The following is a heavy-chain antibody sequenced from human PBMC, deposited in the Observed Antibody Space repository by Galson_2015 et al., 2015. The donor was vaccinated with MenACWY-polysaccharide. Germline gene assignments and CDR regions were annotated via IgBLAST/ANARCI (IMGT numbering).Heavy chain of an antibody. CDR2: IKQDGSEK. V-gene: IGHV3-7*01. Sequence: SLRLSCAASGFTFSSFWMSWVRQAPGKGLEWVAIIKQDGSEKYYGDSVKGRFSISRDNAKNSLYLQMNSLRSEDTAVYYCARDPLDSSGYTRGSVFDLWGRGTLVTVSS. J-gene: IGHJ2*01. CDR3: ARDPLDSSGYTRGSVFDL. D-gene: IGHD3-22*01. CDR1: GFTFSSFW.